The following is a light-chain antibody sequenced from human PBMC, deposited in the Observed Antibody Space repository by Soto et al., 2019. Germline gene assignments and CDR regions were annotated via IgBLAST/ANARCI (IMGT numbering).Light chain of an antibody. J-gene: IGKJ4*01. CDR3: QQYGISPLP. CDR2: GAS. Sequence: EIVLTQSPGTLSLSPGERATLSCRASQSVSSSYLAWYQQKPGQAPRLLIYGASSRATGIPDRFSGSGSGTDFTLTISRLEPEDFAVYYCQQYGISPLPFGGGTKVEIK. CDR1: QSVSSSY. V-gene: IGKV3-20*01.